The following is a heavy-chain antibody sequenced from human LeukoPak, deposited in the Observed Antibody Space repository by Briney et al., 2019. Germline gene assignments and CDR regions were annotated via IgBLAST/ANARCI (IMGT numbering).Heavy chain of an antibody. CDR3: ARGYDFWTH. CDR1: GFTFSSYA. V-gene: IGHV3-23*01. Sequence: GGSLRLSCAASGFTFSSYAMSWVRQAPGKGLEWVSAISGSGGSTYYADSVKGRFTISRDNAKNSLYLQMNSLRAEDTAVCYCARGYDFWTHWGQGTLVTVSS. J-gene: IGHJ4*02. CDR2: ISGSGGST. D-gene: IGHD3-3*01.